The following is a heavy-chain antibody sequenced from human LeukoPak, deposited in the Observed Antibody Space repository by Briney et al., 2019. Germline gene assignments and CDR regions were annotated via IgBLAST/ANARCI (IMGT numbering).Heavy chain of an antibody. CDR1: GGSFSGYY. D-gene: IGHD1-26*01. CDR3: ARLSPWEGYYMDV. V-gene: IGHV4-34*01. J-gene: IGHJ6*03. CDR2: INHSGST. Sequence: SETLSLTCAVYGGSFSGYYWSWIRQPPGKGLEWIGEINHSGSTNYNPSLKSRVTISVDTSKNQFSLKLSSVTAADTAVFYCARLSPWEGYYMDVWGKGTTVTVSS.